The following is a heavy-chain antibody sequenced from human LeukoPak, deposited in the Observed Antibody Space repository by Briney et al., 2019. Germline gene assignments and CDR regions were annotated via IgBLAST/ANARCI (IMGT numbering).Heavy chain of an antibody. J-gene: IGHJ5*02. D-gene: IGHD6-19*01. CDR2: IIPILGIA. CDR1: GGTFSSYA. V-gene: IGHV1-69*04. CDR3: ARDSSGWTERNWFDP. Sequence: SVKVCCKASGGTFSSYAISWVRQAPGQGLEWMGRIIPILGIANYAQKFQGRVTITADKSTSTAYMELSSLRSEDTAVYYCARDSSGWTERNWFDPWGQGDLVTVSS.